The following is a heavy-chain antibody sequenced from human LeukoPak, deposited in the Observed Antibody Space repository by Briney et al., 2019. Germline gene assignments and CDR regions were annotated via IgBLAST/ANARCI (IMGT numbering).Heavy chain of an antibody. CDR1: GFTFSSYW. CDR3: ARDSSGTTPNFDY. J-gene: IGHJ4*02. D-gene: IGHD1-7*01. V-gene: IGHV3-7*01. Sequence: GGSLRLSCAASGFTFSSYWKSWVRQAPGKGLEWVANIKQDGSEKYYVDSVKGRFTISRDNAKNSLYLQMNSLRAEDTAVYYCARDSSGTTPNFDYWGQGTLVTVSS. CDR2: IKQDGSEK.